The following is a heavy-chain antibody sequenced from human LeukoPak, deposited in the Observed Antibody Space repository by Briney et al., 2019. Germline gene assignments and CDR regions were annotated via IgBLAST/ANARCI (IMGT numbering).Heavy chain of an antibody. V-gene: IGHV3-11*04. D-gene: IGHD4-17*01. Sequence: PGGSLRLSCAASGFTFSDYYVSWTRQAPGKGLEWVSYISSSSSTIYYADSVKGRFTISRDNAKNSLYLQMNSLRDEDTAVYYCAREDYGDYNKRPYYFDYWGQGTLVTVSS. CDR2: ISSSSSTI. CDR3: AREDYGDYNKRPYYFDY. CDR1: GFTFSDYY. J-gene: IGHJ4*02.